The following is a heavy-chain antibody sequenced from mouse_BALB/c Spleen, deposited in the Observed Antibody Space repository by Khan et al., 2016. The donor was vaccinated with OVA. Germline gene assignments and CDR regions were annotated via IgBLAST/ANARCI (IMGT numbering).Heavy chain of an antibody. D-gene: IGHD2-4*01. CDR3: ARNYDYDEGLVY. J-gene: IGHJ3*01. V-gene: IGHV2-2*02. CDR2: IWSGVST. CDR1: GFSLTSYG. Sequence: QMQLEESGPGLVQPSQSLSITCTVSGFSLTSYGIHWVRQSPGKGLEWLGVIWSGVSTDYDAAFISRLSISKDNSKSQVFFKMNSLQGNDTAIYYCARNYDYDEGLVYWGQGTLVTVSA.